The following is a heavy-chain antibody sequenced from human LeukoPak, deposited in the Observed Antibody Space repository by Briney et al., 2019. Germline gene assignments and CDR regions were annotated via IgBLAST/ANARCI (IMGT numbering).Heavy chain of an antibody. J-gene: IGHJ4*02. Sequence: PGGSLRLSCAASGFTFSSYWMSWVRQAPGKGLEWVANIKQDGSEKYYVDSVKGRFTISRDNAKNTLYLQMNSLRAEDTAVYYCARVLGYDYGRINYYFDYWGRGTLVTVSS. CDR2: IKQDGSEK. CDR1: GFTFSSYW. D-gene: IGHD5-18*01. CDR3: ARVLGYDYGRINYYFDY. V-gene: IGHV3-7*01.